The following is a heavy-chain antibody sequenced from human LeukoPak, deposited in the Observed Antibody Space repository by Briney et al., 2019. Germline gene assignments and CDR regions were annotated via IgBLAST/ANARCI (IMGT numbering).Heavy chain of an antibody. D-gene: IGHD4-17*01. CDR3: ARDIRVDYGHYCYGMDV. V-gene: IGHV1-69*04. Sequence: SVKVSCKASGGTFSRYTISWVRQAPGQALEWMGRIIPMVGVANYAQKFQGRVTIIADKSTSTAYMELSSLRSEDTAVYYCARDIRVDYGHYCYGMDVWGQGTTVTVSS. CDR2: IIPMVGVA. J-gene: IGHJ6*02. CDR1: GGTFSRYT.